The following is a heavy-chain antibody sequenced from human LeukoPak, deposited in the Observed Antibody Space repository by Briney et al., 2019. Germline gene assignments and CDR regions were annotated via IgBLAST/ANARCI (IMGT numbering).Heavy chain of an antibody. CDR2: INPNSGGT. CDR1: GYTFTGYY. V-gene: IGHV1-2*02. CDR3: ASLSGGAVAAAYYYYYMDV. D-gene: IGHD6-19*01. Sequence: ASVKVSCKASGYTFTGYYMHWVRQAPGQGLEWMGWINPNSGGTNYAQKFQGRVTMTRDTSISIAYMELSRLRSDDTAVYYCASLSGGAVAAAYYYYYMDVWGKGTTVTASS. J-gene: IGHJ6*03.